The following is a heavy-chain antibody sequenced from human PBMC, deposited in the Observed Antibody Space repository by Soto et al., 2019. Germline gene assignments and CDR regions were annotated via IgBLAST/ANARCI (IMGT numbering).Heavy chain of an antibody. CDR1: GGSISSYY. CDR3: ARDDGYYDILTGYYLGWFDP. J-gene: IGHJ5*02. D-gene: IGHD3-9*01. Sequence: SETLSLTCTVSGGSISSYYWSWIRQPPGKGLEWIGYIYYSGSTNYNPSLKSRAAISVDTSKNQFSLKLSSATAADTAVYYCARDDGYYDILTGYYLGWFDPWGQGTLVTVSS. CDR2: IYYSGST. V-gene: IGHV4-59*01.